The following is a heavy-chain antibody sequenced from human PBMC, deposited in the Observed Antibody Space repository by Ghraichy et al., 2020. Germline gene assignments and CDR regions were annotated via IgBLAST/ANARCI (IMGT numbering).Heavy chain of an antibody. Sequence: GGSLRLSCAASGFTFSNYNMNWVRQAPGKGLEWVSYISSSSSTIYYADSVKGRFTISRDNAKNSLFLQMNSLRDEDTAVYYCARDSSPYYYGSSGYCSTWGQGTLVTVSS. J-gene: IGHJ4*02. V-gene: IGHV3-48*02. D-gene: IGHD3-22*01. CDR1: GFTFSNYN. CDR3: ARDSSPYYYGSSGYCST. CDR2: ISSSSSTI.